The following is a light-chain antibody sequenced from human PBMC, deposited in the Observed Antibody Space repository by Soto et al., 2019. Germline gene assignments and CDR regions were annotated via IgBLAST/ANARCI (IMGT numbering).Light chain of an antibody. CDR1: QSVSSSY. CDR2: GAS. CDR3: QQYGTSLFT. Sequence: EIVLTQSAGTLSLSPGERATLSCSASQSVSSSYLAWYQQKVGQAPRLLIYGASSRATGIPDRFSGSGSGTDFTLTISRLEPEDFAVYYCQQYGTSLFTFGPGTKVDIK. J-gene: IGKJ3*01. V-gene: IGKV3-20*01.